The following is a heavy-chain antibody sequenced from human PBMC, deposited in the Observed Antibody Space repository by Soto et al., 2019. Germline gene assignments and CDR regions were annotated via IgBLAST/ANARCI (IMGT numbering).Heavy chain of an antibody. J-gene: IGHJ6*02. Sequence: GGSLRLSCAASAFSFSSYSMTWVRQAPGKGLEWVSSISTGGTTTYYTDSVKGRFTISRDNSKSTLYLQMNSLRAEDTAVYYCARVPAAVLMDVWGQGTTVTVSS. CDR3: ARVPAAVLMDV. CDR1: AFSFSSYS. V-gene: IGHV3-23*01. CDR2: ISTGGTTT. D-gene: IGHD2-2*01.